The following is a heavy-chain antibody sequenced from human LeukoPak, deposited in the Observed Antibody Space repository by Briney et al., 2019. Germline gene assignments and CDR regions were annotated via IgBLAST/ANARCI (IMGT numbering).Heavy chain of an antibody. Sequence: ASVKVSCKASGGTFSSYAISWVRQAPGQGLEWMGWISAYNGNTNYAQKLQGRVTMTTDTSTSTAYMELRSLRSDDTAVYYCARDDGIVGDSYWGQGTLVTVSS. CDR2: ISAYNGNT. CDR3: ARDDGIVGDSY. V-gene: IGHV1-18*01. CDR1: GGTFSSYA. D-gene: IGHD1-26*01. J-gene: IGHJ4*02.